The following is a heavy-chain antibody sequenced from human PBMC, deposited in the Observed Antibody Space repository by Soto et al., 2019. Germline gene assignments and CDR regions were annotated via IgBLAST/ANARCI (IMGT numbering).Heavy chain of an antibody. CDR1: GFTFSPDS. CDR2: ISGSGGSP. D-gene: IGHD2-2*01. J-gene: IGHJ4*02. V-gene: IGHV3-23*01. Sequence: GGSLILSCAASGFTFSPDSMNWGRQAPGKGLEWVSVISGSGGSPSYADSVQGRFSISRDNPKNTLYLQMNSLRGEDTAMYYCALARCSTTNGYVPDDWGQGTLVTVS. CDR3: ALARCSTTNGYVPDD.